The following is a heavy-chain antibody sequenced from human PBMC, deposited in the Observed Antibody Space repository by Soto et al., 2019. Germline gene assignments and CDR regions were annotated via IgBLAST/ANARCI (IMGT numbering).Heavy chain of an antibody. CDR1: GFTFSSYS. Sequence: EVQLVESGGGLVQPGGSLRLSCAASGFTFSSYSMNWVRQAPGKGLEWVSYISSSSSTIYYADSVKGRFTISRDNAKNSLYLQMNSLRAEDTAVYYCARDRPHIVATIGYYFDYWGQGTLVTVS. CDR3: ARDRPHIVATIGYYFDY. CDR2: ISSSSSTI. J-gene: IGHJ4*02. D-gene: IGHD5-12*01. V-gene: IGHV3-48*01.